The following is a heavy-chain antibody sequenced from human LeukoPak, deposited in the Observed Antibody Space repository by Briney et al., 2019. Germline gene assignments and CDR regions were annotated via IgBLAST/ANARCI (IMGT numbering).Heavy chain of an antibody. J-gene: IGHJ4*02. V-gene: IGHV1-46*01. CDR2: INPSGGST. Sequence: ASVKVSCKASGYTFTSYYMHWVRQAPGQGLEWMGIINPSGGSTSYAQKFQGRVTITTDESTSTAYMELSSLRSEDTAVYYCARGTVDTAMVYYFDYWGQGTLVTVSS. CDR1: GYTFTSYY. D-gene: IGHD5-18*01. CDR3: ARGTVDTAMVYYFDY.